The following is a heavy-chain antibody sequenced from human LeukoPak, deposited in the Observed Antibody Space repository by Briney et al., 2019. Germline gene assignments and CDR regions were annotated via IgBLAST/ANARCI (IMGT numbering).Heavy chain of an antibody. CDR3: SRGAPTIAMTGTGLDY. D-gene: IGHD6-19*01. V-gene: IGHV1-2*02. CDR1: GYTFSDYY. J-gene: IGHJ4*02. CDR2: VNPNSGGT. Sequence: ASVTVSCKASGYTFSDYYMHWVRQAPGQGLAWMGWVNPNSGGTNYAQKFQGRFTMTRDTSINTAYMEVSGLRSDDTAVYYCSRGAPTIAMTGTGLDYWGQGTLVAVSS.